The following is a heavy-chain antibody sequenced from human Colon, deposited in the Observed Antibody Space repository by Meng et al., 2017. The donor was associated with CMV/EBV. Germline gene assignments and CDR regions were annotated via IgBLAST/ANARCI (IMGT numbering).Heavy chain of an antibody. CDR3: ARDWEIYCTSTSCPILDS. CDR2: IKQDGSEK. J-gene: IGHJ4*02. CDR1: GFTFSTYW. V-gene: IGHV3-7*01. Sequence: GGSLRLSCAASGFTFSTYWMTWVRQAPGKGLEWVANIKQDGSEKYYVDSVRGRFSISRDNAKNSLYLQMNSLRAEDTAVYYCARDWEIYCTSTSCPILDSWDQGALVTVSS. D-gene: IGHD2-2*01.